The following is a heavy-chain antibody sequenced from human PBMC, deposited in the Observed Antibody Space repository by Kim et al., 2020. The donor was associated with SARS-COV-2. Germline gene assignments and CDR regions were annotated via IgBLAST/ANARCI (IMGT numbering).Heavy chain of an antibody. J-gene: IGHJ4*02. Sequence: ADSVKGGIPISRDNDKNSLYRQMTRLGTDDTAVYYCARAYSSGWAYFDYWGQGTLVTVSS. D-gene: IGHD6-19*01. V-gene: IGHV3-21*01. CDR3: ARAYSSGWAYFDY.